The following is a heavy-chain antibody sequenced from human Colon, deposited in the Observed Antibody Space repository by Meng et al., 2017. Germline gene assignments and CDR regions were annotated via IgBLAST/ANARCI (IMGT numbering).Heavy chain of an antibody. J-gene: IGHJ4*02. Sequence: QVQLVRSGAEVKKPGASVKVSGKASEYTFTSYDINWVRQATGQGLEWMGWMNPNSGNTGYAQKFQGRVTMTRNTAISTAYMELSRLRSEDTAVYYCARVEVGITSGDYWGQGTLVTVSS. CDR2: MNPNSGNT. CDR3: ARVEVGITSGDY. D-gene: IGHD1-26*01. CDR1: EYTFTSYD. V-gene: IGHV1-8*01.